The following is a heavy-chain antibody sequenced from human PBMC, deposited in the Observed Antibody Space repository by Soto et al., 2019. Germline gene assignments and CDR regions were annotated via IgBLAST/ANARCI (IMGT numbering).Heavy chain of an antibody. CDR1: GFTFSHHW. CDR3: VRDHGYYTFEY. J-gene: IGHJ4*02. V-gene: IGHV3-7*01. CDR2: INQDGSQR. Sequence: EVELVESGGTLVQPGGSLRLSCAASGFTFSHHWMGWVRQAPGKGLQWVADINQDGSQRYYLDSVKDRFTISRDNAQNLLYLQMNSMGVEDTAVYFCVRDHGYYTFEYWGQRTLVAVSS. D-gene: IGHD5-18*01.